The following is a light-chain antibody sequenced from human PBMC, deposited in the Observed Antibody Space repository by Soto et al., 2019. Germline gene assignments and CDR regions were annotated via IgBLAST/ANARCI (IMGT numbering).Light chain of an antibody. Sequence: QSVLTQPPSASGTPGQRVTISCSGSSSNIGGYTVNWYQQLPGTAPKLLIYSNHQRPSGVPDRFSGSKSGTAASLAISGLQSEDEADYYCSAWEDSLNGVVFGGGTKLTVL. CDR2: SNH. CDR1: SSNIGGYT. V-gene: IGLV1-44*01. CDR3: SAWEDSLNGVV. J-gene: IGLJ2*01.